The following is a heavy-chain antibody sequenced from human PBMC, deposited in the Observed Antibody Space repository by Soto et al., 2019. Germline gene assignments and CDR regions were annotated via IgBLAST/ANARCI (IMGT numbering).Heavy chain of an antibody. V-gene: IGHV4-30-4*01. Sequence: SETLSLTYTVSGGSISSGDYYWSWIRQPPGKGLEWIGYIYYSGSTYYNPSLKSRVTISVDTSKNQFSLKLSSVTAADTAVYYCARVQTYYYGSGSYYPDAFDIWGQGTMVTVS. CDR1: GGSISSGDYY. J-gene: IGHJ3*02. D-gene: IGHD3-10*01. CDR3: ARVQTYYYGSGSYYPDAFDI. CDR2: IYYSGST.